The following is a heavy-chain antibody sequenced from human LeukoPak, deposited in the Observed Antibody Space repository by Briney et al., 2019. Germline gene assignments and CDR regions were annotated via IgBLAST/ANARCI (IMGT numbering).Heavy chain of an antibody. CDR3: ARQKVYGSGSYYKVYYYYYYMDV. CDR2: IYYSGST. CDR1: GGSISSSSYY. J-gene: IGHJ6*03. V-gene: IGHV4-39*01. D-gene: IGHD3-10*01. Sequence: SETLSLTCTVSGGSISSSSYYWGWIRQPPGKGLEWIGSIYYSGSTYDNPSLKSRVTISVDTSKNQFSLKLSSVTAADTAVYYCARQKVYGSGSYYKVYYYYYYMDVWGKGATVTISS.